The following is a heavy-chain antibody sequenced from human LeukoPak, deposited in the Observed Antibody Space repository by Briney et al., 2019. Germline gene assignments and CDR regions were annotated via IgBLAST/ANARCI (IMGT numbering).Heavy chain of an antibody. CDR3: ASSYYYDGDY. V-gene: IGHV3-7*01. D-gene: IGHD3-22*01. J-gene: IGHJ4*02. CDR2: INQDGSEK. CDR1: GLTFNTYW. Sequence: GGSLRLSCVASGLTFNTYWMTWVRQAPGKGLEWVANINQDGSEKNYADSVKGRFTISRDNARNSVYLQMNSLRAEDKALYYCASSYYYDGDYWGQGTLVIVSS.